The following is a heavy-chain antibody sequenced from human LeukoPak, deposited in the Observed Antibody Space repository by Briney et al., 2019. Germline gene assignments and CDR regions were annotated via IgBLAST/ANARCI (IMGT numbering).Heavy chain of an antibody. D-gene: IGHD3-22*01. Sequence: SETLSLTCTVSGGSISTYYWSWIRQPPGKGLEWIAYIDYSASTNYNPSLKSRVTISVDTSNNQFSLKLSSVTAADTAVYYCARQRVTMIVDDAFDIWGQGTMVTVSS. V-gene: IGHV4-59*01. CDR2: IDYSAST. J-gene: IGHJ3*02. CDR3: ARQRVTMIVDDAFDI. CDR1: GGSISTYY.